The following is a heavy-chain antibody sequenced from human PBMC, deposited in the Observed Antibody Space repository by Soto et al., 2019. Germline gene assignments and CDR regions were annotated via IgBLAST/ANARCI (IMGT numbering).Heavy chain of an antibody. J-gene: IGHJ3*02. CDR1: GGSFSGYY. CDR2: INHSGST. CDR3: ARWDTAMVHDAFDI. V-gene: IGHV4-34*01. Sequence: QVQLQQWGAGLLKPLETLSLTCAVYGGSFSGYYWSWIRQPPGKGLEWIGEINHSGSTNYNPSLKSRVTISVDTSKNQFSLKLSSVTAADTAVYYCARWDTAMVHDAFDIWGQGTMVTVSS. D-gene: IGHD5-18*01.